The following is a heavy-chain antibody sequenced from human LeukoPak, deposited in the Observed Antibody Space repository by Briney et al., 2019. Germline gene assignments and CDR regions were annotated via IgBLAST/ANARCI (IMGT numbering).Heavy chain of an antibody. Sequence: GASVKVSFKASGYPFTSYYMHWVRPAPGQGLEWMGIINPSGGSTSYAQKFQGRVTMTRDTSTSTVYLELSSLRSEDTAVYYCARDGDGYNYRGWFDPWGQGTLVTVSS. J-gene: IGHJ5*02. CDR3: ARDGDGYNYRGWFDP. V-gene: IGHV1-46*01. CDR1: GYPFTSYY. CDR2: INPSGGST. D-gene: IGHD5-24*01.